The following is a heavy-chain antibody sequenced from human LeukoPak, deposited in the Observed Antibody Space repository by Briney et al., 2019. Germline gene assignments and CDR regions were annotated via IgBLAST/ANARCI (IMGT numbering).Heavy chain of an antibody. D-gene: IGHD5-18*01. CDR3: ARGNVDTAMVHIDY. V-gene: IGHV4-4*02. J-gene: IGHJ4*02. Sequence: SGTLSLTCAVSGGSISSSNWWSWVRQPPGKGLEWIGEINHSGSTNYNPSLKSRVTISVDTSKNQFSLKLSSVTAADTAVYYCARGNVDTAMVHIDYWGQGTLVTVSS. CDR1: GGSISSSNW. CDR2: INHSGST.